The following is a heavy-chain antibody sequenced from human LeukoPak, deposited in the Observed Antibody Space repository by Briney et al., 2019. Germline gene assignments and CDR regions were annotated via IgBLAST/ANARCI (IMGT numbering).Heavy chain of an antibody. D-gene: IGHD6-13*01. V-gene: IGHV4-39*07. Sequence: PSETLSLTCTVSGGSISNTNYYWAWIRQPPGRGLEWIGSIYYTGTTFDNPSLKSRVTLSVDTSKNQFSLRLTSVTAADTAFYYCAHIAAAGYFDYWGQGTLVTVSS. J-gene: IGHJ4*02. CDR1: GGSISNTNYY. CDR3: AHIAAAGYFDY. CDR2: IYYTGTT.